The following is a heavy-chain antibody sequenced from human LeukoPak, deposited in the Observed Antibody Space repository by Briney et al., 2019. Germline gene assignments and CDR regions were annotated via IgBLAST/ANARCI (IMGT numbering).Heavy chain of an antibody. V-gene: IGHV4-31*03. CDR1: GGSISSGAYY. Sequence: SQTLSLTCTVSGGSISSGAYYWSWIRQHPGKGLEWIADIYYNGITHYNPSLKSRLTISMDASKNQFSLKLNSVSAADTAVYFCATQILESSAERRWFDPWGQGTLVTVSS. D-gene: IGHD3-22*01. J-gene: IGHJ5*02. CDR2: IYYNGIT. CDR3: ATQILESSAERRWFDP.